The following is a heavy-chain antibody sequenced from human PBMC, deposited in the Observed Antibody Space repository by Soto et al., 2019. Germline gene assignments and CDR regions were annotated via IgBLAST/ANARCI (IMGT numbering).Heavy chain of an antibody. Sequence: QVQLVQSGAEVKKPGSSVKVFCKASGGTFSNYTISWVRQAPGQGLEWMGGIIPVFGTTDYEQKFQGRVTITADGSTSTAYMKLSSLRSADTAVYYCARSSPYIVVRKPTGNQDYYVMDVWGQGTTVTVSS. J-gene: IGHJ6*02. CDR1: GGTFSNYT. CDR3: ARSSPYIVVRKPTGNQDYYVMDV. CDR2: IIPVFGTT. D-gene: IGHD2-2*01. V-gene: IGHV1-69*01.